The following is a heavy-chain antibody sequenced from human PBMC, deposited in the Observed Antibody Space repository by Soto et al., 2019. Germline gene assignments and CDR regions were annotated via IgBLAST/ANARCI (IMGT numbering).Heavy chain of an antibody. CDR3: ARHRIAAAELPYYGMDV. V-gene: IGHV5-51*01. CDR1: GYRCSRYW. CDR2: IYPGDSDT. J-gene: IGHJ6*02. Sequence: PGEALEISWQASGYRCSRYWIGWVRQVPGKGLEWMGIIYPGDSDTRYSPSFQGQGTISADKSISTAYLQWSSLKASDTAMYYCARHRIAAAELPYYGMDVWGQGTTVTVSS. D-gene: IGHD6-13*01.